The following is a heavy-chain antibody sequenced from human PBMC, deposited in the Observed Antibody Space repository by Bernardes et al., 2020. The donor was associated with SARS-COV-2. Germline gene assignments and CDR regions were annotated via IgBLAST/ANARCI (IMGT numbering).Heavy chain of an antibody. V-gene: IGHV3-48*02. CDR2: ISSSSTI. CDR3: ARDSTDLYYYYGMDV. CDR1: GFTFSSYS. Sequence: GALRLSCAASGFTFSSYSMNWVRQAPGKGLEWVSYISSSSTIYYADSVKGRFTISRDNAKNSLYLQMNSLRDEDTAVYYCARDSTDLYYYYGMDVWGQGTTVTVSS. J-gene: IGHJ6*02.